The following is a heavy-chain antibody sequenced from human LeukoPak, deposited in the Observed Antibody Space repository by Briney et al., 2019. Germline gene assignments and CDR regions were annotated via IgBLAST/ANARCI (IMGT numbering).Heavy chain of an antibody. CDR3: ARMRIAVAGTSYWFDP. CDR2: ISRSGGFT. V-gene: IGHV3-23*01. D-gene: IGHD6-19*01. CDR1: GFTFSSYA. Sequence: GVSLRLSCAASGFTFSSYAMNWVRQAPGKGLEWVSAISRSGGFTYYADSVKGRFTISRDSSKNTLYLQMNSLRAEDTAVYYCARMRIAVAGTSYWFDPWGQGTLVTVSS. J-gene: IGHJ5*02.